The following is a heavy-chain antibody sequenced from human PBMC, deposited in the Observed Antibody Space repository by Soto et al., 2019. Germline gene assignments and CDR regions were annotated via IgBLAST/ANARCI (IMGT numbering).Heavy chain of an antibody. D-gene: IGHD6-13*01. V-gene: IGHV4-31*03. J-gene: IGHJ4*02. CDR3: ARFAKEENPKVGSWYYFDY. CDR2: IYYSGRT. Sequence: QVQLQESGPGLVKPSQTLSLTCTVSGGSISSGGYFWSWVRQHPGKGLEWIGNIYYSGRTYYTPSLKSRVTISVDTSKNHFSLNLSSVTAADTAVYYCARFAKEENPKVGSWYYFDYWGKGTRVTVAA. CDR1: GGSISSGGYF.